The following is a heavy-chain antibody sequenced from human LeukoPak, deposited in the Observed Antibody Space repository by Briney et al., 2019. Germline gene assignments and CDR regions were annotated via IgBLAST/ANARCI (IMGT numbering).Heavy chain of an antibody. V-gene: IGHV1-2*02. J-gene: IGHJ4*02. Sequence: ASVKVSCKASGYTFTGYYMHWVRQAPGQGLEWMGWINPNSGGTNYAQKFQGRVTMTRDTSISTAYMELSRLRSDDTAVYYCATVYSSGWYYDYWGQGTLVTVST. D-gene: IGHD6-19*01. CDR1: GYTFTGYY. CDR3: ATVYSSGWYYDY. CDR2: INPNSGGT.